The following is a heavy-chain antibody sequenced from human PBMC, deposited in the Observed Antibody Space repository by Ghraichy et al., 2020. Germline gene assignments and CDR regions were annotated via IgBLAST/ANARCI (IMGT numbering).Heavy chain of an antibody. CDR2: ITASADAT. Sequence: GSLRLSCAASGFTFSSYAMTWVRQAPGKGLEWVSRITASADATYYADSVQGRFTISRDNSKNVLFLHMNALRAEDTALYFCAKAGNFGKTPYYFDSWGQGTVVAVSS. D-gene: IGHD3-3*02. V-gene: IGHV3-23*01. J-gene: IGHJ4*02. CDR3: AKAGNFGKTPYYFDS. CDR1: GFTFSSYA.